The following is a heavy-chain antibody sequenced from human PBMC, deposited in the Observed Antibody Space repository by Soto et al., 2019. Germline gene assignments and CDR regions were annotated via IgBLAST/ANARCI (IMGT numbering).Heavy chain of an antibody. Sequence: QVQLQESGPGLVKPSQTLSLTCTVSGGSISSGGYYWSWIRQHPGKGLEWIGYIYYSGSTYYNPSLKSRVTISVDTSKNQFSLKLSSVTAADTAVYYCARIGSTSDCSSNSCWYYYMDVWGKGTTVTVSS. CDR3: ARIGSTSDCSSNSCWYYYMDV. CDR1: GGSISSGGYY. CDR2: IYYSGST. J-gene: IGHJ6*03. V-gene: IGHV4-31*03. D-gene: IGHD2-2*01.